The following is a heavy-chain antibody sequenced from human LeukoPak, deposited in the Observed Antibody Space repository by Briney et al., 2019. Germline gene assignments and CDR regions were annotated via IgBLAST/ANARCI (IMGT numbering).Heavy chain of an antibody. CDR3: AKRGGESSGWGPFDY. D-gene: IGHD6-19*01. CDR2: IGNSGGDT. J-gene: IGHJ4*02. V-gene: IGHV3-23*01. CDR1: GFTFTTYA. Sequence: PGGSLRLSCAASGFTFTTYAMCWVRQAPGKGLEWVSCIGNSGGDTVYADSVRGRFTVSRDTSRNTLFLEMNSLRAEDPAIYYCAKRGGESSGWGPFDYWGQGTLVTVSS.